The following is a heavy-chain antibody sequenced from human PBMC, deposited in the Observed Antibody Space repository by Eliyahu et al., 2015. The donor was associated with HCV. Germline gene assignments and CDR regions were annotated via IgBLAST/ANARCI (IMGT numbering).Heavy chain of an antibody. J-gene: IGHJ6*02. CDR3: ATQMTTVATYGMDV. Sequence: QLQLQESGPGLVKPSETLSLTCTVSGGSISRSTYYWGWIRQPPGKGLEWIGSIYYSGGTYYNPSLKSRVTISVDTSKNQFSLKLNSVTATDTAVYYCATQMTTVATYGMDVWGQGTTVTVSS. D-gene: IGHD4-23*01. CDR1: GGSISRSTYY. V-gene: IGHV4-39*01. CDR2: IYYSGGT.